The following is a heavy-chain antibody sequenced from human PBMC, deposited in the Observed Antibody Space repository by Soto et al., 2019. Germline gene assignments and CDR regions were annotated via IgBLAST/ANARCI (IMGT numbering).Heavy chain of an antibody. V-gene: IGHV3-23*04. J-gene: IGHJ6*02. CDR2: ISGSGIST. CDR3: VKPPVITASYYYYDMDV. Sequence: EVQLVESGGGVVQPGGSLRLSCAASGFSFSDYEMNWVRQAPGKGLEWVSGISGSGISTYYTDSVKGRFTISRDNSKNTVFLQMNSLRDEDTAVYYCVKPPVITASYYYYDMDVWGQGTTVTVSS. D-gene: IGHD4-4*01. CDR1: GFSFSDYE.